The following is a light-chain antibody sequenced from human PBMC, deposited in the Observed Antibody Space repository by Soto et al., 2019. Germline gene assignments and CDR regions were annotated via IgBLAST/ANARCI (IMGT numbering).Light chain of an antibody. CDR2: GAS. V-gene: IGKV3-20*01. CDR3: QVYGGTRDT. CDR1: QSISTS. Sequence: EIVLTQSPGTLSLSPGERGTLSCRASQSISTSLAWFQQKRGQAPRLLIYGASSRATGIPDRFSGSGSGTDFTLTISRLEPEDFALYYGQVYGGTRDTFGQGTKPEIK. J-gene: IGKJ2*01.